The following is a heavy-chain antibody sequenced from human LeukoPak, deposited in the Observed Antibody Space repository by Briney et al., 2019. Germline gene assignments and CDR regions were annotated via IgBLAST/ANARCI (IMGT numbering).Heavy chain of an antibody. CDR3: TTDHALDWVLDAFDI. V-gene: IGHV3-15*01. CDR2: SREKTDGGTT. Sequence: AGGSLRLSCAASGFTFNNAWMSWVRQAPGKGLEWVGRSREKTDGGTTDYAAPVKGRFTISRDDSKNTLYLQMNSLKTEDTAVYYCTTDHALDWVLDAFDIWGQGTMVTVSS. CDR1: GFTFNNAW. J-gene: IGHJ3*02. D-gene: IGHD3-9*01.